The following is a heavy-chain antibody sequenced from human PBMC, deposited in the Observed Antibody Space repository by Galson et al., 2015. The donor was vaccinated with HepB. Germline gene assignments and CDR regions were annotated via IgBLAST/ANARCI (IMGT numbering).Heavy chain of an antibody. CDR1: GDSISPYY. CDR3: ARLLTTSNFYYFYGMDV. Sequence: LTCTVSGDSISPYYWSWIRQPPGKGLEWIGYIYYTGITNFSPSLKSRVTISVDRSKNQFSLKLTSVTAADTAVYYCARLLTTSNFYYFYGMDVWGQGTTVTVPS. V-gene: IGHV4-59*08. CDR2: IYYTGIT. J-gene: IGHJ6*02. D-gene: IGHD2-2*01.